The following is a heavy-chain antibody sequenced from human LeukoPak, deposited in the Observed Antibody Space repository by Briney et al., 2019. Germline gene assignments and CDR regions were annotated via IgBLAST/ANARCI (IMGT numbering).Heavy chain of an antibody. CDR2: ISAYNGNT. CDR3: AREVQIVSYDILTGPMLD. V-gene: IGHV1-18*01. J-gene: IGHJ4*02. CDR1: GYTFTSYG. D-gene: IGHD3-9*01. Sequence: GASVKVSCKASGYTFTSYGISWVRQAPGQGLEWMGWISAYNGNTNYAQKLQGRVTMTTDTSTSTAYMELRSLRSEDTAVYYCAREVQIVSYDILTGPMLDWGQGTLVTVSS.